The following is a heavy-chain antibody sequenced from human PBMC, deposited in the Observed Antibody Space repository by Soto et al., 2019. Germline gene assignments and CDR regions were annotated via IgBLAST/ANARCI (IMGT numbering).Heavy chain of an antibody. J-gene: IGHJ5*02. V-gene: IGHV4-30-2*01. D-gene: IGHD2-15*01. CDR3: ARGWTTTPWWFDP. CDR1: GGSISSGGYS. Sequence: QLQLQESGSGLVKPSQTLSLTCAVSGGSISSGGYSWSWIRQPPGKGLEWIGYIYHSGSTYYNPSIKSRVNISVDRSKNQFSLKLRSVTAADTAVYYCARGWTTTPWWFDPWGQGTLVTVSS. CDR2: IYHSGST.